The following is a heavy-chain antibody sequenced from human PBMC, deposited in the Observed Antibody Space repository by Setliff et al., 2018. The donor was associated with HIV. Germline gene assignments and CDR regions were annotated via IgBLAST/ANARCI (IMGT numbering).Heavy chain of an antibody. CDR2: IIPVSGTA. J-gene: IGHJ4*02. V-gene: IGHV1-69*05. D-gene: IGHD2-21*02. CDR3: ASDREEYCGHDCSSPLDN. Sequence: VSCKASGGTFSTYAINWVRQAPGQGLEWLGGIIPVSGTANYAERFQDRVTISTDESKTSVYLQVSSLTSEDTAVYYCASDREEYCGHDCSSPLDNWGPGTLVTVSS. CDR1: GGTFSTYA.